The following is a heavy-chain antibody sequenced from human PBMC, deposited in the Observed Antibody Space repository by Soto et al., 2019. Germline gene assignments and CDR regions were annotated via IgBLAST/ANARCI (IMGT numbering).Heavy chain of an antibody. CDR3: ARDRVXARGDYYGMDV. D-gene: IGHD3-10*01. V-gene: IGHV1-2*02. CDR2: INPNSGGT. Sequence: QVQLVQSGAEVKKPGASVKVSCKASGYTFTGYYMHWVRQAPGQGLEWMGWINPNSGGTNYAQKFQGXXXXXXXXXXXXXXXXXXXXXXXXXXXXXXARDRVXARGDYYGMDVWGQGTTVTVXX. CDR1: GYTFTGYY. J-gene: IGHJ6*02.